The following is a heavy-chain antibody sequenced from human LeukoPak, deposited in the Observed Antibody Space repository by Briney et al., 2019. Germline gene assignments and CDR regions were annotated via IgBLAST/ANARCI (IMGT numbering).Heavy chain of an antibody. V-gene: IGHV1-8*01. CDR2: MNPNSGNT. J-gene: IGHJ5*02. D-gene: IGHD2-15*01. CDR1: GYTFTSYD. Sequence: ASVKVSCKASGYTFTSYDINWVRQATGQGLEWMGWMNPNSGNTGYAQKFQVRVTMTRNTSISTAYMELSSLRSEDTAVYYCARGLVVVAGTQFDPWGQGTLVTVSS. CDR3: ARGLVVVAGTQFDP.